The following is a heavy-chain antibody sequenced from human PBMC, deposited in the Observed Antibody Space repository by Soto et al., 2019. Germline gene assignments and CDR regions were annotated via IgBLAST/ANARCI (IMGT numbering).Heavy chain of an antibody. Sequence: APVKVSCKASGYTFTSYFIHWVRQAPGQGLEWMGIINPSGGSTSYAQKFQGRVTISRHNSKNTLHLQMNSLRAEDTAVYYCARGAEYSGPGYFDYWGQGTLVTVSS. J-gene: IGHJ4*02. D-gene: IGHD5-12*01. CDR2: INPSGGST. V-gene: IGHV1-46*01. CDR3: ARGAEYSGPGYFDY. CDR1: GYTFTSYF.